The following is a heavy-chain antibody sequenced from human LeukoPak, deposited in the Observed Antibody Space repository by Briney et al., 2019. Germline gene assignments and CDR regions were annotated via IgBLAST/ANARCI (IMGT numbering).Heavy chain of an antibody. V-gene: IGHV4-4*07. CDR1: GGSISSYY. CDR3: AGSGSYSEYFDY. D-gene: IGHD1-26*01. Sequence: SETLSLTCTVSGGSISSYYWSWIRQPAGKGLEWIGRIYTSGSTNYNPSLKSRVTMSVDTSKNQFSLKLSSVTAADTAVYYCAGSGSYSEYFDYWGQGTLVTVSS. J-gene: IGHJ4*02. CDR2: IYTSGST.